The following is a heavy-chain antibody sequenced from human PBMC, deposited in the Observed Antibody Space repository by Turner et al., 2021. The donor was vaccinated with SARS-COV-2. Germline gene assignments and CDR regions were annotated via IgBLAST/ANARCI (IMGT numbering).Heavy chain of an antibody. D-gene: IGHD5-12*01. Sequence: QVQLQESGPGLVKPSETLSLTCTVSGGSIRSYFWSWIRQPPGKGLEWIGYIYYSGSTNYTPSLKRRVTISVDTSKNQFSLKLSSVTAADTAVYFCARHQWLRGAFDIWGQGTMVTVSS. CDR2: IYYSGST. CDR3: ARHQWLRGAFDI. V-gene: IGHV4-59*08. CDR1: GGSIRSYF. J-gene: IGHJ3*02.